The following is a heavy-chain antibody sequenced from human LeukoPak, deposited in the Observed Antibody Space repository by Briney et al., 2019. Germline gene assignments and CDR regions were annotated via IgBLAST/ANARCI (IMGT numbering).Heavy chain of an antibody. CDR1: GFTFSSYE. V-gene: IGHV3-48*03. J-gene: IGHJ5*02. CDR3: ARGSESSDA. Sequence: GGSLRLSCAASGFTFSSYEMNWVRQAPGKGLEWVSYISSSGSTIYYAADSVKGRFTISRDNAKNSLYLQMNSLRAEDTAVYYCARGSESSDAWGQGTLVTVSS. CDR2: ISSSGSTI. D-gene: IGHD6-25*01.